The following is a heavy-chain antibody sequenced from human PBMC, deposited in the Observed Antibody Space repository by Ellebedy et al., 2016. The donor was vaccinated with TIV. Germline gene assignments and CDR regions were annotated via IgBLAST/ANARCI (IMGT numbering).Heavy chain of an antibody. CDR1: GYTFTSYY. CDR3: AREGMATIVHDAFDI. Sequence: ASVKVSXXASGYTFTSYYMHGVRQAPAQELEWMGIINPSGGSTSYAQKFQGRVTMTRDTSTSTVYMELSSLRSEDTAVYYCAREGMATIVHDAFDIWGQGTMVTVSS. CDR2: INPSGGST. J-gene: IGHJ3*02. D-gene: IGHD5-24*01. V-gene: IGHV1-46*01.